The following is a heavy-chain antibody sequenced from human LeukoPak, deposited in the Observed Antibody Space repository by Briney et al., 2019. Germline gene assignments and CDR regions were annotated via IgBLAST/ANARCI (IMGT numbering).Heavy chain of an antibody. CDR2: IYYSEST. J-gene: IGHJ4*02. CDR3: ARQYGRGRPPHPTPLIWFGEG. Sequence: PSETLSLTCTVSGGSISSSSYYWGWIRQPPGKGLEWIGSIYYSESTYYNPSLKSRVTISVDTSKNQFSLKLSSVTAADTAVYYCARQYGRGRPPHPTPLIWFGEGWGQGTLVTVSS. CDR1: GGSISSSSYY. V-gene: IGHV4-39*01. D-gene: IGHD3-10*01.